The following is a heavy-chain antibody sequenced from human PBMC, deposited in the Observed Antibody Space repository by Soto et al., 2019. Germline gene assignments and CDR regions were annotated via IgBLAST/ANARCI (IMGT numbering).Heavy chain of an antibody. V-gene: IGHV3-23*01. CDR2: ITATNGNT. CDR1: GFTFKAYA. D-gene: IGHD4-4*01. J-gene: IGHJ4*02. CDR3: AKDEGTSSTVFDY. Sequence: QLLESGGASVQPGGSLRLSCVASGFTFKAYAMGWVRQAPGRCLEWVSSITATNGNTYYADSVRGRFTISRDNSRNSLFLQMNSLRPEDSALYYCAKDEGTSSTVFDYWGQGTRVTVPS.